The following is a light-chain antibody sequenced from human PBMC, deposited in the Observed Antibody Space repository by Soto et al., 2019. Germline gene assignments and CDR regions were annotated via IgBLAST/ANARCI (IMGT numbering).Light chain of an antibody. CDR3: QHSYSTPPYT. V-gene: IGKV1-39*01. Sequence: DIQMTQSPSSLSASVGDRVTITCRASQSISSYLNWYQQKPGKAPKLLIYAASSLQSGVPSRFSGSGAGPDFTLTITTLPPEDFATYYCQHSYSTPPYTFGQGTKLEIK. CDR2: AAS. J-gene: IGKJ2*01. CDR1: QSISSY.